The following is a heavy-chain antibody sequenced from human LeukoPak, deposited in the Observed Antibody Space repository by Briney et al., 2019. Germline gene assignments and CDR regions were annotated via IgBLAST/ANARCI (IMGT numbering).Heavy chain of an antibody. Sequence: ASVKVSCKASGGTFISYAISWVRQAPGQGLEWMGGIIPMFGTANYAQKFQGRVTITADESTSTAYMDLSSLRSEDTAVYYCARVGTSTWTYYFDSWGQGTLVTVSS. V-gene: IGHV1-69*13. CDR2: IIPMFGTA. CDR3: ARVGTSTWTYYFDS. CDR1: GGTFISYA. D-gene: IGHD2-2*01. J-gene: IGHJ4*02.